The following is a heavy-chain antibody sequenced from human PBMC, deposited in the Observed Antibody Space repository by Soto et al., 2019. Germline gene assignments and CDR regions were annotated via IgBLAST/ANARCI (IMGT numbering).Heavy chain of an antibody. D-gene: IGHD4-4*01. V-gene: IGHV4-31*03. CDR2: IYYSGST. CDR3: ARDRQVTNVRYYYYYMDV. Sequence: SETLSLTCTVSGGSISSGGYYWSWIRQHPGKGLEWIGYIYYSGSTYYNPSLKSRVTISVDTSKNQFSLKLSSVTAADTAVYYCARDRQVTNVRYYYYYMDVWGKGTTVTVSS. J-gene: IGHJ6*03. CDR1: GGSISSGGYY.